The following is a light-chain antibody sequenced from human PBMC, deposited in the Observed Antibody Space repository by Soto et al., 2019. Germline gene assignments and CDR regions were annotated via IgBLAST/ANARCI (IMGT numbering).Light chain of an antibody. V-gene: IGKV3-20*01. CDR3: QQYVSSPGT. CDR2: GAS. Sequence: EIVLTQSPGTLSLSPGERATLSCRASQSVSSSYLAWYQQKPGQAPRLLIYGASSRATGIPDRFSGSGSGTDFTLTISRLELDDFAVYYCQQYVSSPGTFGQGTQVEIK. CDR1: QSVSSSY. J-gene: IGKJ1*01.